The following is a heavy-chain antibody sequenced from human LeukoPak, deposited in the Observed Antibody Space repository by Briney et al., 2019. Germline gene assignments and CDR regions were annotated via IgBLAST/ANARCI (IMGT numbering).Heavy chain of an antibody. Sequence: SETLSLTCAVYGGSFSSYYWGWIRQPPGKGLEWIGSIYYSGSTYYNPSLKSRVTISVDTSKNQFSLKLSSVTAADTAVYYCARPRPYYDSSGYYADIWGQGTMVTVSS. CDR1: GGSFSSYY. CDR2: IYYSGST. V-gene: IGHV4-39*01. CDR3: ARPRPYYDSSGYYADI. J-gene: IGHJ3*02. D-gene: IGHD3-22*01.